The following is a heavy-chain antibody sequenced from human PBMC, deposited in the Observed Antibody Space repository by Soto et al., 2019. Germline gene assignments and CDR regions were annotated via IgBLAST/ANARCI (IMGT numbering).Heavy chain of an antibody. CDR1: GLRFSSYG. D-gene: IGHD3-10*01. V-gene: IGHV3-33*01. CDR3: ARELLYGSGSRDFHYYGMDV. Sequence: QVQLVDSGGGVVQPGGSLRLSCAASGLRFSSYGIHWVRQSPGKGLQWVAVICFDGSKQYYADSVKGRFNISRDNSKNTVYIQMNSLRADDTAVYYCARELLYGSGSRDFHYYGMDVWGQGTTVTVSS. CDR2: ICFDGSKQ. J-gene: IGHJ6*02.